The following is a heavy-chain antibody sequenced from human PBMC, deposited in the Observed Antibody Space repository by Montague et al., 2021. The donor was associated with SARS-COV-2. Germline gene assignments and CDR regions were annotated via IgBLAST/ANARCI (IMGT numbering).Heavy chain of an antibody. D-gene: IGHD3-9*01. Sequence: CAISGDSVSNNRAAWNWVRQSPSRGLEWLEGTYYTSKWYNDYALFVKSRITINPDTSKNQVSLRLNSVTPEDTAIYFCAREVDNYFGYWGQGTLVTVSS. CDR1: GDSVSNNRAA. CDR3: AREVDNYFGY. V-gene: IGHV6-1*01. J-gene: IGHJ4*02. CDR2: TYYTSKWYN.